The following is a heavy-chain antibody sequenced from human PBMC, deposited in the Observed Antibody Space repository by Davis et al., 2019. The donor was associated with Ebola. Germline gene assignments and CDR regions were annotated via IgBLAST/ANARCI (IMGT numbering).Heavy chain of an antibody. J-gene: IGHJ6*04. V-gene: IGHV1-69*04. Sequence: SVKVSCTASGYTFTGYYMHWVRQAPGQGLEWMGRIIPILGIANYAQKFQGRVTITADESTSTAYMELSSLRSEDTAVYYCARDGYSSSLLYYYYGMDVWGKGTTVTVSS. D-gene: IGHD6-13*01. CDR3: ARDGYSSSLLYYYYGMDV. CDR1: GYTFTGYY. CDR2: IIPILGIA.